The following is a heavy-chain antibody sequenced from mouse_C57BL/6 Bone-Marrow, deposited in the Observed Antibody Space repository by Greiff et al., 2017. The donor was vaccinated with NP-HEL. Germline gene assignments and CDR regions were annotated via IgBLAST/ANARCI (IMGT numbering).Heavy chain of an antibody. CDR3: ARGRTVVAPYFDY. CDR2: INPGSGGT. CDR1: GYAFTNYL. Sequence: VQLQQSGAELVRPGTSVKVSCKASGYAFTNYLIEWVKQRPGQGLEWIGVINPGSGGTNYNEKFKGKATLTADKSSSTAYMQLSSLTSEDSAVYVCARGRTVVAPYFDYWGQGTTLTVSS. J-gene: IGHJ2*01. D-gene: IGHD1-1*01. V-gene: IGHV1-54*01.